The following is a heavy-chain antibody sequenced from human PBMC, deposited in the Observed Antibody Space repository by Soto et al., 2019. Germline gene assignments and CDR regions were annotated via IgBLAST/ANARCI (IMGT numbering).Heavy chain of an antibody. CDR1: GFSLDTFAVG. CDR2: IYWDDTK. V-gene: IGHV2-5*02. D-gene: IGHD6-19*01. J-gene: IGHJ4*02. CDR3: AHGSGWLSDQ. Sequence: QITLKESGPTLVKPTQTLTLTCTFSGFSLDTFAVGVNWIRQPPGKPLEWLALIYWDDTKHYSSSLRNRLTITKDTSKNQVVLTMTNMDPVDTATYYCAHGSGWLSDQCGQGTLVTVSS.